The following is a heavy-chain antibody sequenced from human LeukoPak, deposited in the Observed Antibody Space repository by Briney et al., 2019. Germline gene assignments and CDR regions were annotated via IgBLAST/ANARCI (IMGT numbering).Heavy chain of an antibody. CDR1: GFTFSSYA. D-gene: IGHD3-10*01. CDR2: ISYDGSNK. Sequence: GGSLRLSCAASGFTFSSYAMHWVRQAPGKGLEWVAVISYDGSNKYYADSVKGRFTISRDNSKNTLYLQINSLRAEDTAVYYCARSRPWFGEAWNYYYGMDVWGQGTTVTVSS. V-gene: IGHV3-30-3*01. CDR3: ARSRPWFGEAWNYYYGMDV. J-gene: IGHJ6*02.